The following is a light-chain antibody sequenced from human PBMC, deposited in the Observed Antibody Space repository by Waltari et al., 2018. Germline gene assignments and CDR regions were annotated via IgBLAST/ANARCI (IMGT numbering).Light chain of an antibody. CDR3: QAWDSSTYV. V-gene: IGLV3-1*01. Sequence: SYELTQPPSVSVSPGQTASITCSGGKLGDKYTSWYQPKPCQSPVLVIYHDSKRPSGIPERFSGSYSGNAATLTIRGTQAMDEADYYCQAWDSSTYVFGSGTTVTVL. CDR1: KLGDKY. J-gene: IGLJ1*01. CDR2: HDS.